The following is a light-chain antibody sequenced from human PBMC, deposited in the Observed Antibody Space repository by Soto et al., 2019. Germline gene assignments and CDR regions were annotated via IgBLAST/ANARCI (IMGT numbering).Light chain of an antibody. V-gene: IGKV3-20*01. CDR3: QQYGSSPRT. J-gene: IGKJ1*01. CDR2: GAS. CDR1: QSVSSY. Sequence: EMVLTQSPATLSFSPGERSTLYYRASQSVSSYLAWYQQKPGQAPTLLIYGASIRAAGIPDRFSGSGSGTDFTLTIRRLEPEDFAVYYCQQYGSSPRTFGQGTKVDIK.